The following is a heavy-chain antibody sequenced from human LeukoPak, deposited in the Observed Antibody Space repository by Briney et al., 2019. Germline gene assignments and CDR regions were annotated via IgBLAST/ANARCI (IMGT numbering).Heavy chain of an antibody. J-gene: IGHJ2*01. CDR1: GFTFSSYW. Sequence: GGSLRLSCAASGFTFSSYWMHWVRQALGKGRVWGSRIYSDGSSTTYADSVKGRFTISRDNAKNTLYLQMNSLRAEDTAVYYCARPPYSSGSFDLWGRGTLVTVSS. D-gene: IGHD6-19*01. CDR3: ARPPYSSGSFDL. V-gene: IGHV3-74*01. CDR2: IYSDGSST.